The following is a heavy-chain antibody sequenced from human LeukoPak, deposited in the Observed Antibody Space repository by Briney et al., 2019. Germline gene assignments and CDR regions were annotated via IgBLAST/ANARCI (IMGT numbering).Heavy chain of an antibody. J-gene: IGHJ4*02. Sequence: KPSETLSLTCTVSGGSISNYYWTWIRQPPGKGLEWIGYIYYSGSTNYNPSLNGRVTISVDTSKNQFSLKLSSVTAADTAVYYCARDRSEFDYWGQGTLVTVSS. CDR3: ARDRSEFDY. CDR2: IYYSGST. V-gene: IGHV4-59*01. CDR1: GGSISNYY.